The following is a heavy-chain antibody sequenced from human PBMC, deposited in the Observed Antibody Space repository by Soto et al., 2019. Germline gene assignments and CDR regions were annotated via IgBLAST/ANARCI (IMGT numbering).Heavy chain of an antibody. V-gene: IGHV1-3*01. CDR1: GYTFTSYA. J-gene: IGHJ5*02. Sequence: ASVKVSCKASGYTFTSYAMHWVRQAPGQRLEWMGWINAGNGNTKYSQKFQGRGTITRDTSASTAYMELSSLRSEDTAVYYCARDRSMTTSWFDPCGQGTLVTVSS. CDR2: INAGNGNT. D-gene: IGHD4-17*01. CDR3: ARDRSMTTSWFDP.